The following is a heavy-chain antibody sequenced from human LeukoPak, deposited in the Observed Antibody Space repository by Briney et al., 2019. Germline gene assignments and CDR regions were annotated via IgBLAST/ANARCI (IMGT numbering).Heavy chain of an antibody. J-gene: IGHJ2*01. CDR2: IYTSGST. CDR3: ARASTHLYSSGWYVWYFDL. D-gene: IGHD6-19*01. CDR1: GGSISSYY. Sequence: SETLSLTCTVSGGSISSYYWSWSRQPAGKGLEWIGRIYTSGSTNYNPSLKSRVTMSVDTSKNQFSLKLSSVTAADTAVYYCARASTHLYSSGWYVWYFDLWGRGTLVTVSS. V-gene: IGHV4-4*07.